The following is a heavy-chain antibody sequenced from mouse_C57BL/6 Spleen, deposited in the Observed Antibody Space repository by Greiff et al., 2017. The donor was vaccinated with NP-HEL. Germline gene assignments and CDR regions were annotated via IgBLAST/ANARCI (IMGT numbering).Heavy chain of an antibody. V-gene: IGHV14-3*01. CDR1: GFNIKNTY. J-gene: IGHJ4*01. Sequence: EVKLVESVAELVRPGASVKLSCAASGFNIKNTYMHWVKQRPEQGLEWIGRIDPANGNTKYAPKFQGKATITADTSSNTAYLQLSSLTSEDTAIYYCAYGDYDYDALLAMDYWGQGTSVTVSS. CDR2: IDPANGNT. D-gene: IGHD2-4*01. CDR3: AYGDYDYDALLAMDY.